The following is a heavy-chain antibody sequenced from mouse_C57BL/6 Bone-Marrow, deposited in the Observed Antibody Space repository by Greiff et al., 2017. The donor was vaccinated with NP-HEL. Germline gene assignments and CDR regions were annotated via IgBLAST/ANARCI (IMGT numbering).Heavy chain of an antibody. CDR1: GYTFPSYS. V-gene: IGHV1-64*01. CDR3: ARSILRPFAY. J-gene: IGHJ3*01. D-gene: IGHD1-1*01. CDR2: IHPSSGST. Sequence: QVQLQQPGAELVKPGASVKLSCKASGYTFPSYSMHWVKQRPGQGLEWIGLIHPSSGSTNYNEKVKSKAPLTEDKSSSTAYMQLSSLTSEDSAVYYCARSILRPFAYWGQGTLVTVSA.